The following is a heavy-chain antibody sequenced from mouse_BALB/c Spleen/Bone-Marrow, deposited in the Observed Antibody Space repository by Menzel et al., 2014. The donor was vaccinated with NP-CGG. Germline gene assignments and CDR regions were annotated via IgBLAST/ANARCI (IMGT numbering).Heavy chain of an antibody. V-gene: IGHV1-87*01. D-gene: IGHD1-1*01. CDR3: AAYYGSSYWAMDY. J-gene: IGHJ4*01. Sequence: VQLQQSGSVLVRPGASVNLSCKASGYTFASYWMQWVKQRPGQGLEWIGAIYPGDGDARYTQKFKGKATLTADKSSSTAYMQLSSLASEDSAVYYCAAYYGSSYWAMDYWGQGTSVTVSS. CDR1: GYTFASYW. CDR2: IYPGDGDA.